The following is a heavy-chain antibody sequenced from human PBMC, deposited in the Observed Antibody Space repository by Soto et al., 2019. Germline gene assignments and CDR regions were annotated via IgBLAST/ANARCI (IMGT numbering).Heavy chain of an antibody. CDR3: ARGYLGWGGKYYYGLDV. Sequence: QVQLVESGGGVVQPGRSLRLSCAASGFFFNSYGMHWVRQAPGKGLEWVAVIWHDGRNKYYADSVKGRFTISRDNSKNTLYLQMNSLRAEVTAVYYCARGYLGWGGKYYYGLDVWGQGTTVTVSS. J-gene: IGHJ6*02. D-gene: IGHD3-10*01. V-gene: IGHV3-33*01. CDR2: IWHDGRNK. CDR1: GFFFNSYG.